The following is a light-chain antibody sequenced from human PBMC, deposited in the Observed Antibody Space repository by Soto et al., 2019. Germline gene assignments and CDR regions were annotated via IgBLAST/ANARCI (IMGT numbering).Light chain of an antibody. CDR1: QSISSW. J-gene: IGKJ1*01. Sequence: DIQMTQSPSTLSASVGDRVTITCRASQSISSWLAWYQQKPGKAPKLLIYEASNLESGVPSRFSSSGSGTEFTLTISSLQPDDFATYYCQQSNNYPWTFGQGTKVEIK. CDR2: EAS. V-gene: IGKV1-5*03. CDR3: QQSNNYPWT.